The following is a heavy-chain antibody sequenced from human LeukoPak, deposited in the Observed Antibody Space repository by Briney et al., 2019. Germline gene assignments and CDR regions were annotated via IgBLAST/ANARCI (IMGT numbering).Heavy chain of an antibody. J-gene: IGHJ6*02. CDR3: ARCSGYGMDV. CDR1: GFTFSSYA. CDR2: MSFDGTHI. D-gene: IGHD3-10*02. Sequence: PGRSLRLSCAASGFTFSSYAMHWVRQAPGKGLEWVAVMSFDGTHIYYADPVKGRFTISRDNSKNTLYLQMNSLRAEDTAVYYCARCSGYGMDVWGQGTTVTVSS. V-gene: IGHV3-30-3*01.